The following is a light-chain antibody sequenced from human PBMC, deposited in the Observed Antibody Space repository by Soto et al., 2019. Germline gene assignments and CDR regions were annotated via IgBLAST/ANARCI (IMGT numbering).Light chain of an antibody. Sequence: QSALTQPPSASGSPGQAVTISCTGTSSDVGAYNYVSWYQQHPGKAPKLMIYDVSKRPSGVPDRFSGSKSGNTASLTGSGLQAEDEADFYCISYAGSSIGVFGVGTKLTVL. V-gene: IGLV2-8*01. CDR1: SSDVGAYNY. CDR3: ISYAGSSIGV. CDR2: DVS. J-gene: IGLJ3*02.